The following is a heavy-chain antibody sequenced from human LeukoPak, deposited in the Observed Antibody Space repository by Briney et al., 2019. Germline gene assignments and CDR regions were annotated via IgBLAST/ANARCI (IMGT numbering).Heavy chain of an antibody. V-gene: IGHV3-7*01. CDR2: IKQNGRDT. CDR3: ASGQKLGF. CDR1: GFSFTNYC. D-gene: IGHD6-13*01. Sequence: HTGGSLRLSCAASGFSFTNYCMHWVRQTPGKGLEWVANIKQNGRDTYYVDSVKGRFIISRDNVKNSLYLHLNSLRAEDTAVYYCASGQKLGFWGQGTLVTVSS. J-gene: IGHJ4*02.